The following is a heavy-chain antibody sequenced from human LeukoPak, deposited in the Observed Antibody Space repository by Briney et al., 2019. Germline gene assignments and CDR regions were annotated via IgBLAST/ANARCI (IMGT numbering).Heavy chain of an antibody. CDR3: AKVHRPYYYDSSGYSFDY. J-gene: IGHJ4*02. V-gene: IGHV3-30-3*01. CDR2: ISYDGSNK. Sequence: LPGRSLRLSCAASGFTFSSYAMHWVRQAPGKGLEWVAVISYDGSNKYYADSVKGRFTISRDNSKNTLYLQMNSLRAEDTAVYYCAKVHRPYYYDSSGYSFDYWGQGTLVTVSS. D-gene: IGHD3-22*01. CDR1: GFTFSSYA.